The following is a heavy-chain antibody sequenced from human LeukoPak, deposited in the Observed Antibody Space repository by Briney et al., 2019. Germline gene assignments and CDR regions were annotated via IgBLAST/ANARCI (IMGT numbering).Heavy chain of an antibody. CDR1: GGTFSSYA. CDR2: IIPIFGTA. Sequence: ASVKVSCKASGGTFSSYAISWVRQAPGQGLEWMGGIIPIFGTANYAQKFQGRVTITADESTSTAYMELSSLRSEDTAVYYCARDIEVVTNWFDPWGQGTLVTVSS. J-gene: IGHJ5*02. D-gene: IGHD2-15*01. CDR3: ARDIEVVTNWFDP. V-gene: IGHV1-69*13.